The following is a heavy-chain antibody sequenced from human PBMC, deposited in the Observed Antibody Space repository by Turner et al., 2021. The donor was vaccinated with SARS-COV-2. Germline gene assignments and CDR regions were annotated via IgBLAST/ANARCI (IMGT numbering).Heavy chain of an antibody. V-gene: IGHV4-39*01. D-gene: IGHD1-1*01. CDR1: GDSISSSSYY. Sequence: QLQLQESGPGLVKPSEPLSLTCTVSGDSISSSSYYWGWIRQPPGKGLEWIGSIYYSGSPYYKPYLQSRVTVPVDTSKNQFSLRLSSVTAADTAVYYCARHTRNPPLPHCFSPWCPGTLVTVSS. CDR3: ARHTRNPPLPHCFSP. CDR2: IYYSGSP. J-gene: IGHJ5*02.